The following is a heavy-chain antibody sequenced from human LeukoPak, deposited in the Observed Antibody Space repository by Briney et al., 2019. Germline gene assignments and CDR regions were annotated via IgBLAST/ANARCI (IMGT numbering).Heavy chain of an antibody. D-gene: IGHD1-26*01. J-gene: IGHJ3*02. Sequence: SGKVSCKASGGTFSSYAISWVRQAPGQGLEWMGGIIPIFGTANYAQKFQGRVTITADESTSTAYMELSSLRSEDTAVYYCAGRIVGAMGAFDIWGQGTMVTVSS. CDR2: IIPIFGTA. CDR1: GGTFSSYA. V-gene: IGHV1-69*13. CDR3: AGRIVGAMGAFDI.